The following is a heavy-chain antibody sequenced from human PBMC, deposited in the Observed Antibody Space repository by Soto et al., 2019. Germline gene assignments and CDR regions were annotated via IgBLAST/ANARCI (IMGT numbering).Heavy chain of an antibody. D-gene: IGHD1-7*01. CDR2: ISSSSSYI. CDR1: GFTFSSYS. Sequence: EVQLVESGGGLVKPGGSLRLSCAASGFTFSSYSMNWVRQAPGKGLEWVSSISSSSSYIYYADSVKGRFTISRDNAKNSLYLQMNSLRAEDTGVYYCARVKNWNYPGWGGYYYYGMDVWGQGTTVTVSS. CDR3: ARVKNWNYPGWGGYYYYGMDV. J-gene: IGHJ6*02. V-gene: IGHV3-21*01.